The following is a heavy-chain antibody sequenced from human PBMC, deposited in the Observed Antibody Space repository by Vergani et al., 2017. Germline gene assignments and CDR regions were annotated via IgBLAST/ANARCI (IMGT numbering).Heavy chain of an antibody. D-gene: IGHD2-2*01. CDR3: ARVPPGVCSSTSCYVASPVSPFDS. CDR1: GYTFTSYG. J-gene: IGHJ4*02. V-gene: IGHV1-18*01. CDR2: ISADDGNT. Sequence: QVQLVQSGAEVKKPGASVKVSCKASGYTFTSYGISWVRQAPGQGLQWMGWISADDGNTNYAQKLQGRVTMTTHTSTSSAYMELRCLRSKDTAMYYCARVPPGVCSSTSCYVASPVSPFDSWGQGTLVTVSS.